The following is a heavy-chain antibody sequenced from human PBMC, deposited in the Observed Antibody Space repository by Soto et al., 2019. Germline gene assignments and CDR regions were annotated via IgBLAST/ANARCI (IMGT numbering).Heavy chain of an antibody. CDR2: ISYSGDRQ. V-gene: IGHV3-30*01. CDR1: GFTFADYA. D-gene: IGHD3-16*01. CDR3: ARTPAAMITDRYNWFDS. Sequence: PEGSLRLSCVASGFTFADYAMHWVRRIPGKGLEWVAVISYSGDRQYYAESVKGRFTISRDNSKKTLYLQMFSLTSEDSAVFYCARTPAAMITDRYNWFDSWGPGTQGTVSS. J-gene: IGHJ5*01.